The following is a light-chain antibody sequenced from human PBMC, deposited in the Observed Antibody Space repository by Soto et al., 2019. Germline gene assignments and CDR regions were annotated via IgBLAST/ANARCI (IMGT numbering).Light chain of an antibody. CDR1: SSDVGGYNY. CDR2: DVS. J-gene: IGLJ1*01. Sequence: QSVLTQPASVSGSPGQSITTSCTGTSSDVGGYNYVSWYQQHPGKAPKLMIYDVSNRPSGVSNRFSGSKSGNTASLTISGLQAEDEADYYCSSYTSSSTPWVFGTGTKVTVL. V-gene: IGLV2-14*01. CDR3: SSYTSSSTPWV.